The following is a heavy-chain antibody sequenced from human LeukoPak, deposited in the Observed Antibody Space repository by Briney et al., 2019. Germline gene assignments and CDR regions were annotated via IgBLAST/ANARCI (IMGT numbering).Heavy chain of an antibody. CDR2: IYHSGST. CDR3: ARGNCSSTSCAPVDY. V-gene: IGHV4-30-2*01. CDR1: GGSISSGGYS. Sequence: RTSQTLSLTSAVSGGSISSGGYSWSWIRQPPGKGLEWIGYIYHSGSTYYNPSLKSRVTISVDRSKNQFSLKLSSVTAADTAVYYCARGNCSSTSCAPVDYWGQGTLVTVSS. D-gene: IGHD2-2*01. J-gene: IGHJ4*02.